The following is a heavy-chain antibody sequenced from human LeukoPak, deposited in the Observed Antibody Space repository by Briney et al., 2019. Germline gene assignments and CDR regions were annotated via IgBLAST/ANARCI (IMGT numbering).Heavy chain of an antibody. J-gene: IGHJ6*03. V-gene: IGHV4-31*03. D-gene: IGHD2-15*01. CDR2: IYYSGST. Sequence: SQTLSLTCTVSGGSISSGCYYWSWIRQHPGKGLEWIGYIYYSGSTYYKPSLKSRVTISVDTSKSQFSLKLSSVTAADTAVYYCARERSVEVSYYYYYMDVWGKGTTVTVSS. CDR3: ARERSVEVSYYYYYMDV. CDR1: GGSISSGCYY.